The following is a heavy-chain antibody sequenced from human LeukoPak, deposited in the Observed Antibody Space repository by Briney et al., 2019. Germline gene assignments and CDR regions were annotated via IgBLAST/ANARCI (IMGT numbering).Heavy chain of an antibody. Sequence: PSETLSLTCTVSGGSISSSSYYWGWIRQPPGKGLEWIGSIYYSGSTYYNPSLKSRVTISVDTSKNQFSLKLSSVTAADTAVYYCARYSAYYYDSSGYYYHWGQGTLVTVSS. V-gene: IGHV4-39*01. D-gene: IGHD3-22*01. CDR2: IYYSGST. CDR1: GGSISSSSYY. CDR3: ARYSAYYYDSSGYYYH. J-gene: IGHJ5*02.